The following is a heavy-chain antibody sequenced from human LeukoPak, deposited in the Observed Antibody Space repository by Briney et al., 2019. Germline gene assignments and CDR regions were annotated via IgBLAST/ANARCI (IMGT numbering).Heavy chain of an antibody. CDR1: GFPFSSYP. J-gene: IGHJ4*02. D-gene: IGHD3-22*01. V-gene: IGHV3-23*01. CDR3: AKVPTNYYYDSSGSG. Sequence: GGSLRLSCAGSGFPFSSYPISWVRQPPGKGLEWVSAITASGDSTYSADSVKGRFTISRDNSRNTLFLEMSSLRAEDTAVYYCAKVPTNYYYDSSGSGWGQGTLVTVSS. CDR2: ITASGDST.